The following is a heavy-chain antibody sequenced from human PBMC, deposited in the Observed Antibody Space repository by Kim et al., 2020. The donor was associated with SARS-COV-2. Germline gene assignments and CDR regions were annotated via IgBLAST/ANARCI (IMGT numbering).Heavy chain of an antibody. Sequence: YLDSVKVRFTISRDRAQNTMFLQMNSLKVEETGIYYCARDMSRMRGMDVWVQGTTVTVAS. V-gene: IGHV3-7*01. D-gene: IGHD2-2*01. CDR3: ARDMSRMRGMDV. J-gene: IGHJ6*02.